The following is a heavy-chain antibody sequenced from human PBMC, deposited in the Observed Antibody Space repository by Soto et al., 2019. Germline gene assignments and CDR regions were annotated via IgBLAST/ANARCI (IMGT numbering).Heavy chain of an antibody. CDR1: GFTFNTYS. D-gene: IGHD1-26*01. Sequence: GSLRLSCAASGFTFNTYSMNWVRQAPGKGLEWVSSITSSSGYIFYADSVMGRFTISRDNAKNSLYLQMNSLRAEDTAVYYCASDSGSYHAFDIWGQGTMVTVSS. CDR3: ASDSGSYHAFDI. J-gene: IGHJ3*02. CDR2: ITSSSGYI. V-gene: IGHV3-21*01.